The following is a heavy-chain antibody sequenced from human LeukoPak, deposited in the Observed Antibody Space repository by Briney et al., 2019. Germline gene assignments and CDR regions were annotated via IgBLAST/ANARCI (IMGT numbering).Heavy chain of an antibody. Sequence: GGSLRLSCAASGFTFSSYAMSWVRQAPGKGLEWVSAISGSGGSTYYADSVKGRFTISRDNSKNTLYLQMNSLRAEDTAVYYCAKRPIFGVVIIADFDYWGQGTLVTVSS. J-gene: IGHJ4*02. CDR1: GFTFSSYA. V-gene: IGHV3-23*01. D-gene: IGHD3-3*02. CDR3: AKRPIFGVVIIADFDY. CDR2: ISGSGGST.